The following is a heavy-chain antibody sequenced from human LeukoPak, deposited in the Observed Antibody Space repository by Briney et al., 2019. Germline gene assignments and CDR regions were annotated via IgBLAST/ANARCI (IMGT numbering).Heavy chain of an antibody. J-gene: IGHJ4*02. V-gene: IGHV3-7*03. Sequence: GGSLRLSCAASGFTFSSYWMSWVRQAPGKGLEWVANIKQDGSEKYYVDSVKGRFTISRDNAKNSLYLQMNSLRAEDTALYYCAINGGGDSGYGNFDYWGQGTLVTVSS. CDR3: AINGGGDSGYGNFDY. CDR1: GFTFSSYW. D-gene: IGHD5-12*01. CDR2: IKQDGSEK.